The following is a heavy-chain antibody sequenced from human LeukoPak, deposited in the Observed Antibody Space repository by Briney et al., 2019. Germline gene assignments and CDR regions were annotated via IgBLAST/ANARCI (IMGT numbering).Heavy chain of an antibody. D-gene: IGHD3-10*01. CDR1: GGSIRSYY. Sequence: SETLSLTCTVSGGSIRSYYWIWIRQPPGKGLEWIGYIYYSGNTNYNPSLKSRVTISVDTSKNQFSLKLSSVTAADTAVYYCATDDWYGSVSYYTWGQGTLVTVSS. J-gene: IGHJ4*02. CDR3: ATDDWYGSVSYYT. CDR2: IYYSGNT. V-gene: IGHV4-59*01.